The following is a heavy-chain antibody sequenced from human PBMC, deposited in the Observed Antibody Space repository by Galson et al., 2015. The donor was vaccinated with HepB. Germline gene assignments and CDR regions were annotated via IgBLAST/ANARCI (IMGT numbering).Heavy chain of an antibody. CDR3: ARSPSQYYTYYYYMDV. Sequence: SLTCTVSGGAISSGDFYWTWIRQHPGKGLEWIGYMHYRGITYYNSSLRSRITMSVDTSNNQFSLKLTSVTSADTAVYYCARSPSQYYTYYYYMDVWGKGTTVTVSS. J-gene: IGHJ6*03. D-gene: IGHD2/OR15-2a*01. CDR1: GGAISSGDFY. CDR2: MHYRGIT. V-gene: IGHV4-31*03.